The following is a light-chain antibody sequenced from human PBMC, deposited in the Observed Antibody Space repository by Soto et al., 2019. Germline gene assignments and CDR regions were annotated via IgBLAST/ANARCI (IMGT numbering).Light chain of an antibody. V-gene: IGKV3-15*01. CDR1: QSVSSSY. J-gene: IGKJ4*01. CDR3: QQYHTWPIT. CDR2: GAS. Sequence: EIGFTQSPGTLSLSPGERATLSCRASQSVSSSYLAWYQQKPGQAPRLLISGASTGATGIPARFSGSGSGTEFTLTISSLQSEDCAIYYCQQYHTWPITFGGGTKVDIK.